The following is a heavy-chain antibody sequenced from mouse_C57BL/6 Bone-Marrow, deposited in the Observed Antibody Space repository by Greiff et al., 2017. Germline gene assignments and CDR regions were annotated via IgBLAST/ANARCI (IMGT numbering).Heavy chain of an antibody. J-gene: IGHJ3*01. CDR1: GYTFTSYW. CDR3: ARNFYYYGSSFAY. V-gene: IGHV1-53*01. Sequence: VQLQQPGTELVKPGASVKLSCKASGYTFTSYWMHWVKQRPGQGLEWIGNINPSNGGTTYNAKFKSTATLTVDKSSTTAYMQLSSLTAEDSAVYYCARNFYYYGSSFAYWGQGTLVTVSA. D-gene: IGHD1-1*01. CDR2: INPSNGGT.